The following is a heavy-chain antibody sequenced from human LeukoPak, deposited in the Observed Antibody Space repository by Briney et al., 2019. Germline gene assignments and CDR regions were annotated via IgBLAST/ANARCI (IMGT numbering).Heavy chain of an antibody. V-gene: IGHV4-30-4*08. D-gene: IGHD3-22*01. CDR2: IYYSGST. CDR1: GFTFSSYS. Sequence: LRLSCAASGFTFSSYSMNWVRQPPGKGLEWIGYIYYSGSTYYNPSLKSRVTISVDTSKNQFSLKLSSVTAADTAVYYCARFHYYDSSGYVFDYWGQGTLVTVSS. CDR3: ARFHYYDSSGYVFDY. J-gene: IGHJ4*02.